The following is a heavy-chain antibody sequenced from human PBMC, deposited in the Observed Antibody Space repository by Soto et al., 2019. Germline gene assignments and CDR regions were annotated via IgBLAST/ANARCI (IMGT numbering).Heavy chain of an antibody. Sequence: SETLSLTCPVSGGSISSSSYYWGWIRQPPGKGLEWIGSIYYSGSTYYNPSLKSRVTISVDTSKNQFSLKLSSVTAADTAVYYCARIPYYYYGSGSYGAPYYGMDVWGQGTTVTVSS. J-gene: IGHJ6*02. D-gene: IGHD3-10*01. CDR1: GGSISSSSYY. CDR3: ARIPYYYYGSGSYGAPYYGMDV. CDR2: IYYSGST. V-gene: IGHV4-39*01.